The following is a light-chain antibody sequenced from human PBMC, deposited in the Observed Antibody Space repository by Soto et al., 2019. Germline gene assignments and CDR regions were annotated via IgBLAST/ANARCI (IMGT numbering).Light chain of an antibody. Sequence: DIQMTQSPSTLSASVGDRVSITCRATQSIRNWLAWFQQKPGKAPKLLISDASSLESGVPSRFSGSGSETEFSLTISSLQPDDFATYYCQQYYSSPLTFGGGTQVEIK. CDR1: QSIRNW. CDR3: QQYYSSPLT. V-gene: IGKV1-5*01. J-gene: IGKJ4*01. CDR2: DAS.